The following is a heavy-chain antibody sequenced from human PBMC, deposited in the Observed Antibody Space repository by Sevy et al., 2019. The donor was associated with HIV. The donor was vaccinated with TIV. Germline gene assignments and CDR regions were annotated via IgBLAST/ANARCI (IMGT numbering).Heavy chain of an antibody. V-gene: IGHV3-53*01. Sequence: GGSLRLSCAASGFTVSSNYMSWVRQAPGEGLEWVSVIYSGGSTYYADSVKGRFTISRDNSKNTLYLQMNSLRAEDTAVYYCARDMAAAGSEPNFDIWGQGTMVTVSS. CDR2: IYSGGST. CDR1: GFTVSSNY. J-gene: IGHJ3*02. D-gene: IGHD6-13*01. CDR3: ARDMAAAGSEPNFDI.